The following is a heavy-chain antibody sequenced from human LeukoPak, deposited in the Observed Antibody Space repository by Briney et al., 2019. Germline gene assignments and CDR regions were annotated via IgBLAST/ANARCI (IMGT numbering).Heavy chain of an antibody. D-gene: IGHD4-11*01. CDR3: ARHTPVTTSSFDY. Sequence: GESLKISCKGSGYSFTSYWFGWVRQMPGKGLEWMGIIYPGDSDTRYSPSFQGQVIISADKSISTAYLQWSSLKASDTAMYYCARHTPVTTSSFDYWGQGTLVTVSS. CDR1: GYSFTSYW. CDR2: IYPGDSDT. V-gene: IGHV5-51*01. J-gene: IGHJ4*02.